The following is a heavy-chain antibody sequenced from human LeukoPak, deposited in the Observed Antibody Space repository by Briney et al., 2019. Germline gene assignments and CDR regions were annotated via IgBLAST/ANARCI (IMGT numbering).Heavy chain of an antibody. CDR1: GYTFTGFY. J-gene: IGHJ4*02. D-gene: IGHD5-12*01. CDR2: INPNNGAT. CDR3: ARDGIGVYTGYSRNVLDS. V-gene: IGHV1-2*02. Sequence: GASVKVSCKASGYTFTGFYLHWVRQAPGQGLEWMGWINPNNGATDYAQKFQGRVSMTRDTSISTAYMELNRLTSNDTAVYYCARDGIGVYTGYSRNVLDSWGQGTLVTVSS.